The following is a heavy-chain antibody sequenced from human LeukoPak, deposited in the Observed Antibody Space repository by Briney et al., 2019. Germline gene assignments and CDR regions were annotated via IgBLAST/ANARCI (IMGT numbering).Heavy chain of an antibody. D-gene: IGHD1-26*01. V-gene: IGHV1-2*02. J-gene: IGHJ4*02. CDR1: GDTFTSYG. CDR3: ARSIVGATRGLGYFDY. CDR2: INPNSGGT. Sequence: GASVKVSCKASGDTFTSYGINWVRQAPGQGLEWMGWINPNSGGTNYAQKFQGRVTMTRDTSISTAYMELSRLRSDDTAVYYCARSIVGATRGLGYFDYWGQGTLVTVSS.